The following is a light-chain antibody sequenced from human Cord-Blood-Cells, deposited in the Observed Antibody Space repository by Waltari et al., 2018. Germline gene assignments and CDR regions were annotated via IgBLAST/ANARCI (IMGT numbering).Light chain of an antibody. V-gene: IGKV1-5*03. CDR2: KAS. Sequence: DIQMTQSPSTLSASVGDRVTITCRASQSISSWLAWYHRKPGKAPKLLIYKASSLESGVPSRFSGSGSGTEFTLTISSLQPDDFATYYCQQYNSYPWTFGQGTKVEIK. J-gene: IGKJ1*01. CDR1: QSISSW. CDR3: QQYNSYPWT.